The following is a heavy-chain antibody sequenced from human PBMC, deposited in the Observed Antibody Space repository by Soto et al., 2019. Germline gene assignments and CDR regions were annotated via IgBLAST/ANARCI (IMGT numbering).Heavy chain of an antibody. CDR2: ISGSGGST. CDR1: GFTFSSYG. Sequence: GGSLRLSCAASGFTFSSYGMSWVRQAPGKGLEWVSSISGSGGSTYYADFVKGRFTTSRDNSKNTLYLQMSSLRAEDTAVYYCANRNDYGSGSYFPFDHWGQGTLVTVSS. D-gene: IGHD3-10*01. CDR3: ANRNDYGSGSYFPFDH. J-gene: IGHJ4*02. V-gene: IGHV3-23*01.